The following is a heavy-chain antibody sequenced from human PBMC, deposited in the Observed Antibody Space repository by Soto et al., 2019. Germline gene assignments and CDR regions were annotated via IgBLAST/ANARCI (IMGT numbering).Heavy chain of an antibody. D-gene: IGHD3-22*01. CDR3: ARERRYYDSSGYSGIDS. Sequence: ASVKVSCKASGYTFTGYYMHWVRQAPGQGLEWMGWINPNSGGTNYAQKFQGRVTMTRDTSISTAYMELSRLRSDDTAVYYCARERRYYDSSGYSGIDSWGQGTLVTVSS. V-gene: IGHV1-2*02. J-gene: IGHJ4*02. CDR1: GYTFTGYY. CDR2: INPNSGGT.